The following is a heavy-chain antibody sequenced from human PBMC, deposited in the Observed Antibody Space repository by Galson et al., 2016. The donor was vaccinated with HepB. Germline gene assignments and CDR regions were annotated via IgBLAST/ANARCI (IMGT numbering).Heavy chain of an antibody. CDR1: GFTFSNYG. CDR2: IWYDGSKQ. CDR3: ARDPAEFRGSYGLAGWFDP. Sequence: SLRLSCAVSGFTFSNYGMHWVRQAPGKGLEWVAVIWYDGSKQYYGDSVKGRFTISRENSKNTLYLQMNSLRAEDTAVYYCARDPAEFRGSYGLAGWFDPWGQGTLVTVSS. D-gene: IGHD1-26*01. V-gene: IGHV3-33*01. J-gene: IGHJ5*02.